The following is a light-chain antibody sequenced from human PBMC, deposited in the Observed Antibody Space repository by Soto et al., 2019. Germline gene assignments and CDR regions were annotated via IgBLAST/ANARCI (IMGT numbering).Light chain of an antibody. V-gene: IGKV3-20*01. CDR1: QSVSSSY. J-gene: IGKJ1*01. CDR3: QQYGRLWT. CDR2: GAS. Sequence: ELVLTQSPCTLPLSPGERATLPCRASQSVSSSYLAWHQQKPGQAPRILIYGASSRATGIPDRFSGSGSGKDFTLTISRLEPEDIAMYYCQQYGRLWTFGQGTKVEIK.